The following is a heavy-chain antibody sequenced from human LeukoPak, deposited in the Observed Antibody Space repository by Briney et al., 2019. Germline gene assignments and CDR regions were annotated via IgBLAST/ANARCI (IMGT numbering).Heavy chain of an antibody. D-gene: IGHD3-22*01. CDR1: GGSISSGGYY. J-gene: IGHJ4*02. V-gene: IGHV4-31*03. CDR2: FYYSGST. CDR3: ATTYYYDSSGYYYLDY. Sequence: SETLSLTCTVSGGSISSGGYYWSWIRQHPGKGLEWIGYFYYSGSTYYNPSLKSRVTISVDTSKNQFSLKLSSVTAADTAVYYCATTYYYDSSGYYYLDYWGQGTLVTVSS.